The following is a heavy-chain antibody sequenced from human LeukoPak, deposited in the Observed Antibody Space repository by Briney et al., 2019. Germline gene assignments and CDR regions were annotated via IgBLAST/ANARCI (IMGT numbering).Heavy chain of an antibody. J-gene: IGHJ4*02. CDR1: GYTFTSYG. V-gene: IGHV1-18*01. CDR2: ISAYNDNT. CDR3: ARAGGFYSSSWWYYFDY. Sequence: ASVKVSCKASGYTFTSYGISWARQAPGQGLEWMGWISAYNDNTNYAQKLQGRVTMTTDTSTSTAYMELRSLRSDDTAVYYCARAGGFYSSSWWYYFDYWGQGTLVTVSS. D-gene: IGHD6-13*01.